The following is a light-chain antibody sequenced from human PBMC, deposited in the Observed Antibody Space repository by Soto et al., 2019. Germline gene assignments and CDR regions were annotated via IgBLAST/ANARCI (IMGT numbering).Light chain of an antibody. CDR3: MQGTRWLWT. Sequence: DVVLTQSPLSLPVALGQPASISCRSSQSLVFSDGNTYLNWFQQRPGQSPRRLIYKVSNRDSGVPDRVSGSGAGTDFTLQISRVEAEDVGVYYCMQGTRWLWTFGQGTKVEIK. J-gene: IGKJ1*01. CDR2: KVS. V-gene: IGKV2-30*01. CDR1: QSLVFSDGNTY.